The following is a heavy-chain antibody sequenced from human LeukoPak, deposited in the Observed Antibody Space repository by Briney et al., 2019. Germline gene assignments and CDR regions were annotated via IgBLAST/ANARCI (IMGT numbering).Heavy chain of an antibody. D-gene: IGHD4-23*01. V-gene: IGHV4-61*01. Sequence: PSETLSLTCTVSGGSVSSGNYYWSWIRQPPGKGLEWIGYIYYSGSTNYNPSLKSRVTISVDKSKNQFSLKLSSVTAADTAVYFCARTTVAPYYFDYWGQGTLVTVS. CDR1: GGSVSSGNYY. CDR2: IYYSGST. J-gene: IGHJ4*02. CDR3: ARTTVAPYYFDY.